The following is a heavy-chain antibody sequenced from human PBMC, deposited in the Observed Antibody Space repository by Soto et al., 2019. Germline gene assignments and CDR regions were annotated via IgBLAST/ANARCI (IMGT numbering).Heavy chain of an antibody. CDR3: ARARFGETLLFDS. V-gene: IGHV4-4*07. CDR2: IYSSGST. CDR1: GGSITYYH. J-gene: IGHJ4*02. D-gene: IGHD3-10*02. Sequence: PSETLSLTCTVSGGSITYYHWSWIRQPAGKGLEWIGRIYSSGSTNYNPSLKSRVTMSVDTSKNKFSPNLNSVTAADTAVYYCARARFGETLLFDSWGQGALVTVSS.